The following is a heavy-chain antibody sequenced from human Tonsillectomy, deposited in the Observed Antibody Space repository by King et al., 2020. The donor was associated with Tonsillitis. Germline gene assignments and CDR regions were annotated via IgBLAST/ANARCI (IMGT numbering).Heavy chain of an antibody. D-gene: IGHD2-15*01. CDR2: IDPSDSYI. Sequence: QLVQSGVQVKKTGESLRISCKGSGYSFTRYWINWVRQMPGKGLEWMGRIDPSDSYIVYSPSFHGHVTISVDRSISTTYLEWSSLRASDTATYYCAISPSGGYFDPWGQGTLVTAS. J-gene: IGHJ5*02. CDR1: GYSFTRYW. V-gene: IGHV5-10-1*01. CDR3: AISPSGGYFDP.